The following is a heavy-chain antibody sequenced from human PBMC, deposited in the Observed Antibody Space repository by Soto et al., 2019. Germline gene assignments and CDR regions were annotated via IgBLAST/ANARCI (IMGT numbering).Heavy chain of an antibody. J-gene: IGHJ5*02. CDR2: IYWNDDK. D-gene: IGHD3-10*01. Sequence: SGPTMVNPTQTLTLTCPFSGFSLSTSGVGVGWIRQPPGKALEWLALIYWNDDKRYSPSLKSRLTITKDTSKNQVVLTMTNMDPVDTATYYCAHRYMVRGDPNQNNWFDPWGQGTLVTVSS. CDR3: AHRYMVRGDPNQNNWFDP. V-gene: IGHV2-5*01. CDR1: GFSLSTSGVG.